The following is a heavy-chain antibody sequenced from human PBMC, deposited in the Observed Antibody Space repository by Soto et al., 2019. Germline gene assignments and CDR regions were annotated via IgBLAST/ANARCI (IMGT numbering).Heavy chain of an antibody. CDR3: ARGYGGNQYYFDY. J-gene: IGHJ4*02. Sequence: DSVKGRFTISRDNSKNTLYLQMNSLRPEDTAVYYCARGYGGNQYYFDYWGQETLVTVSS. V-gene: IGHV3-30*01. D-gene: IGHD2-15*01.